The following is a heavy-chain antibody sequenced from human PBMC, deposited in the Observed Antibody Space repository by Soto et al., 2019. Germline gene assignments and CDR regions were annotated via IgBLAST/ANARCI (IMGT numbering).Heavy chain of an antibody. D-gene: IGHD3-3*01. Sequence: SETLSLTCAVYGWSFSGYYWSWIRQPPGKGLEWIGEINHSGSTNYNPSLKSRATISVDTSKNQFSLKLSSVTAADTAVYYCARGTYYDFWSGYSTRWFDPWGQGTLVTVSS. V-gene: IGHV4-34*01. CDR3: ARGTYYDFWSGYSTRWFDP. J-gene: IGHJ5*02. CDR1: GWSFSGYY. CDR2: INHSGST.